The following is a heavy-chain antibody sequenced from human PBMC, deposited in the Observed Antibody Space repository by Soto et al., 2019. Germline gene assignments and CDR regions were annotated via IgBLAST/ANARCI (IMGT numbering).Heavy chain of an antibody. V-gene: IGHV3-30-3*01. CDR1: GFTFSSYA. J-gene: IGHJ4*02. D-gene: IGHD3-10*01. CDR2: ISYDGSNK. Sequence: QVQLVESGGGVVQPGRSLRLSCAASGFTFSSYAMHWVRQAPGKGLEWVAVISYDGSNKYYADSVKGRFTISRDNSKNTLFLKMTSLRGEDRAVYYCARGITMVGGVIIAYFDYGGQGPRVTVPS. CDR3: ARGITMVGGVIIAYFDY.